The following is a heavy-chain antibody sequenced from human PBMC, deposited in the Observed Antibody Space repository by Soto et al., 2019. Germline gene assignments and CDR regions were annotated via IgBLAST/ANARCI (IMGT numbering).Heavy chain of an antibody. J-gene: IGHJ4*02. CDR1: GQSFSGHS. CDR3: ARGSGIVALPGELEDVNYDY. Sequence: QVQLQQWGAGLVKPSETLSLSCAVYGQSFSGHSWAWIRQPPGKGLEWMVEIKESGSTYCNPSLKSRVPISTDTSKNQFSLELSSVSAADTAAYVCARGSGIVALPGELEDVNYDYLGQGTLVNVSS. D-gene: IGHD1-1*01. CDR2: IKESGST. V-gene: IGHV4-34*01.